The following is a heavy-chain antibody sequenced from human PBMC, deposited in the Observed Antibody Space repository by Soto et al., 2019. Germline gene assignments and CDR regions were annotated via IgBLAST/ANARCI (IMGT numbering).Heavy chain of an antibody. Sequence: EVQLVESGGGLVKPGGSLRLSCAASGFTFSSYSMNWVRQAPGKGLEWVSSISSSSSYIYYADSVKGRFTISRDNAKNSLYLQMNSLRAEDTAVYYCARDSVVRGVIITGGYYYYYGMDVWGQGTTVTVSS. D-gene: IGHD3-10*01. CDR2: ISSSSSYI. J-gene: IGHJ6*02. CDR1: GFTFSSYS. CDR3: ARDSVVRGVIITGGYYYYYGMDV. V-gene: IGHV3-21*01.